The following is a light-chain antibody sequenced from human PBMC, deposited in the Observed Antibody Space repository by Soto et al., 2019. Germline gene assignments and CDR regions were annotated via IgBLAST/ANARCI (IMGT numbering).Light chain of an antibody. CDR1: QGIGNS. CDR2: SAS. CDR3: QKYNSEPLT. V-gene: IGKV1-27*01. J-gene: IGKJ4*01. Sequence: DIQMTQSPSSLSASVGDRVTITCRATQGIGNSLAWYQQKPGKVPSLLVYSASTLQSGVAPRFSGSGSGTDFTLTISSLQPEDVATYYCQKYNSEPLTFGGGTTVEIK.